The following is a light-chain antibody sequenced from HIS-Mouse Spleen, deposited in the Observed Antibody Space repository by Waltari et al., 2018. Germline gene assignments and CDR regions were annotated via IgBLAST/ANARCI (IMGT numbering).Light chain of an antibody. J-gene: IGKJ3*01. Sequence: IVMTQSPATLSVSPGERATLSCRASQSVSSNLAWYQQKPGPAPRLLIYGASTRATVIPARFSGSVSGTEFTLTISSMQSEDFAVYYCQQYNNWAFTFGPGTKVDIK. V-gene: IGKV3-15*01. CDR3: QQYNNWAFT. CDR1: QSVSSN. CDR2: GAS.